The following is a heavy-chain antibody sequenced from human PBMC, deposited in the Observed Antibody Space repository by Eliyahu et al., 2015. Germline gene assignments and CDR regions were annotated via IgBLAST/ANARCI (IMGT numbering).Heavy chain of an antibody. CDR3: ARGSRTTVVTPNYFQH. D-gene: IGHD4-23*01. CDR1: GGSFXXYY. J-gene: IGHJ1*01. CDR2: INHSGST. Sequence: QVQLQQWGAGLLKPSETXSXTCAVXGGSFXXYYWGWIXQPPGKGLXWIGEINHSGSTNYNPSLKSRVTISVDTSKNQFSLKLSSVXAADTAVYYCARGSRTTVVTPNYFQHWGQGTLVTVSS. V-gene: IGHV4-34*01.